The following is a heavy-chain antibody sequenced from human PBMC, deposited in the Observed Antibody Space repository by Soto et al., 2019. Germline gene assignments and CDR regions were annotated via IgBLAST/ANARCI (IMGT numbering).Heavy chain of an antibody. Sequence: ASVKVSCKASGYTFTGYYMHWVRQAPGQGLEWMGWINPNSGGTNYAQKFQGWVTMTRDTSISTAYMELSRLRSDDTAVYYCARDFSEQLVTTEDYYYYYGMAVWGQGTTVTVSS. CDR2: INPNSGGT. V-gene: IGHV1-2*04. CDR3: ARDFSEQLVTTEDYYYYYGMAV. J-gene: IGHJ6*02. D-gene: IGHD6-13*01. CDR1: GYTFTGYY.